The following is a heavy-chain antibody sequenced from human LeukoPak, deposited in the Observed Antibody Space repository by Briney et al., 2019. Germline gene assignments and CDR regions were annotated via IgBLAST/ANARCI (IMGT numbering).Heavy chain of an antibody. V-gene: IGHV4-39*01. Sequence: PSETLSLTCTVSGGSLSSSSYYWGWIRQPPGKGLEWIGSIYYSGSTYYTPSLKSRVTISVDTSKNQFSLKLSSVTAADTAVYYCARLEDYNWFDPWGQGTLVTVSS. CDR3: ARLEDYNWFDP. D-gene: IGHD1-1*01. CDR2: IYYSGST. CDR1: GGSLSSSSYY. J-gene: IGHJ5*02.